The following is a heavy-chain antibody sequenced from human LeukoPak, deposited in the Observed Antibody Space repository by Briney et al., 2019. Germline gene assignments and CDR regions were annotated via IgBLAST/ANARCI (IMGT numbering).Heavy chain of an antibody. V-gene: IGHV4-59*01. CDR3: ARGQWLPVFDF. J-gene: IGHJ4*02. D-gene: IGHD3-22*01. Sequence: SETLSLTCSVSGGFNTHYYWSWIRQPPGKGLEWIGYIYHSGSTKYNPSLKSRVTISVDTSKNHFSLKLSSVTAADTAVYYCARGQWLPVFDFWGQGTLVTVSS. CDR1: GGFNTHYY. CDR2: IYHSGST.